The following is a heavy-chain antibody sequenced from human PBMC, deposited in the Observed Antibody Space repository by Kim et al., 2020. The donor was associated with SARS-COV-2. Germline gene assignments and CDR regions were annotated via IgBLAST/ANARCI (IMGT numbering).Heavy chain of an antibody. D-gene: IGHD6-6*01. Sequence: YAQKLQGRVTMTTDTSTSTAYMELRSLRSDDTAVYYCARDAARRPNNFGYWGQGTLVTVSS. CDR3: ARDAARRPNNFGY. J-gene: IGHJ4*02. V-gene: IGHV1-18*01.